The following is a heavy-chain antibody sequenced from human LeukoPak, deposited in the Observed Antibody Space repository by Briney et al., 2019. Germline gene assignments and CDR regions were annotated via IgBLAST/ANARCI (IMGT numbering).Heavy chain of an antibody. CDR3: ARGVMVRFP. J-gene: IGHJ5*02. D-gene: IGHD3-10*01. CDR2: IIPIFGTA. Sequence: ASVKVSCKASGGTFSSYAISWVRQAPGQGLEWMGGIIPIFGTANYAQKFQGRVTMTRNTSISTAYMELSSLRSEDTAVYYFARGVMVRFPWGQGTLFTVSS. V-gene: IGHV1-69*05. CDR1: GGTFSSYA.